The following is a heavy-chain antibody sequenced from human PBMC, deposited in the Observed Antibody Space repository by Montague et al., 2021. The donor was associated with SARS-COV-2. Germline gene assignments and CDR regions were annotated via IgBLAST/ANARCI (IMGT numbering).Heavy chain of an antibody. Sequence: SETLSLTCSVSGXSIGSGNYYWGWIRQFPGLGLEWMGAISSSGTSYYLPSLRSRVTISRDTSQNQFSLRLSSVTAADTAVYYCARDIGGATSDHWGQGIMVTVST. CDR2: ISSSGTS. V-gene: IGHV4-39*07. D-gene: IGHD3-16*01. CDR1: GXSIGSGNYY. J-gene: IGHJ4*02. CDR3: ARDIGGATSDH.